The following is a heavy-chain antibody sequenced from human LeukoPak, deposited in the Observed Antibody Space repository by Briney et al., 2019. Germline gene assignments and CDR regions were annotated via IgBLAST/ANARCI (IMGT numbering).Heavy chain of an antibody. CDR1: GYTFTGYY. Sequence: ASVKVSCKASGYTFTGYYLHWVRQAPGQGPEWMGWINPNSGGTDYAQRFQGRVTMTRDTSISTAYMELSSLRSDDTAVYYCAIQPWGSGNNWYFDLWGRGTLVTVSS. CDR3: AIQPWGSGNNWYFDL. V-gene: IGHV1-2*02. D-gene: IGHD7-27*01. J-gene: IGHJ2*01. CDR2: INPNSGGT.